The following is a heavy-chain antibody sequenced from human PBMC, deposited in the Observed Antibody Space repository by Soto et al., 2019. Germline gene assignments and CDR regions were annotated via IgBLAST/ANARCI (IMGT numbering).Heavy chain of an antibody. CDR1: GGSINNAGYY. Sequence: QVQLQESGPGLVKPSQTLSLTCTVSGGSINNAGYYWTWIRQHPRKGLEWIGYIYYSGNTFYNPSLKSRVSISVDTSKNQLSLNLTSVTAADTAVFYCARADWSGWIDYWGHGTLVTVSS. V-gene: IGHV4-31*03. D-gene: IGHD6-19*01. CDR2: IYYSGNT. CDR3: ARADWSGWIDY. J-gene: IGHJ4*01.